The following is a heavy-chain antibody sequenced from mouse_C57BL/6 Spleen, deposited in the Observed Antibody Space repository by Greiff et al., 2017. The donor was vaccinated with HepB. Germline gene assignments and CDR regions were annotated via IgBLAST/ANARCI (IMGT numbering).Heavy chain of an antibody. D-gene: IGHD2-12*01. CDR2: ISSGGDYI. V-gene: IGHV5-9-1*02. CDR1: GFTFSSYA. Sequence: DVQLVESGEGLVKPGGSLKLSCAASGFTFSSYAMSWVRQTPEKRLEWVAYISSGGDYIYYADTVKGRFTISRDNARNTLYLQMSSLKSEDTAMYYCTRLRGDYYAMDYWGQGTSVTVSS. J-gene: IGHJ4*01. CDR3: TRLRGDYYAMDY.